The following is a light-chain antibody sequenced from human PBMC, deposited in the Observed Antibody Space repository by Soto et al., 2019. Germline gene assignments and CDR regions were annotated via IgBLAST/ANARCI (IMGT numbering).Light chain of an antibody. J-gene: IGKJ5*01. V-gene: IGKV3-11*01. CDR3: QQRSNFT. CDR1: QSVSSY. CDR2: DAS. Sequence: VLTQSAATVSLSPGERATLSCRASQSVSSYLAWYQQKPGQAPRLLIYDASNRATGIPARFSGSGSGTDFTLTISSLEPEDFAVYYCQQRSNFTFGQGTRLEIK.